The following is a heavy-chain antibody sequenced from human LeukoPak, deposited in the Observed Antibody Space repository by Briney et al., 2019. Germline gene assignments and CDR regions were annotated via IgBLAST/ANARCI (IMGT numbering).Heavy chain of an antibody. D-gene: IGHD3-22*01. CDR1: GGSISSYY. V-gene: IGHV4-4*07. J-gene: IGHJ4*02. CDR2: IYTSGST. Sequence: SETLSLTCTVSGGSISSYYWSWIRQPAGKGLEWIGRIYTSGSTNYNPSLKSRVTMSVDTSKNQFSLRLTSVTAADTAVYYCARDFPYYYDTSGYHFDYWGQGTLVTVSS. CDR3: ARDFPYYYDTSGYHFDY.